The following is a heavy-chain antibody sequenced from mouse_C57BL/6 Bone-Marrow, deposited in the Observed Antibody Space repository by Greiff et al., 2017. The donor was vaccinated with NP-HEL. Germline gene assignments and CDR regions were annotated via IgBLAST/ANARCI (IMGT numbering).Heavy chain of an antibody. D-gene: IGHD2-4*01. CDR3: ASPRGDYDGLGFAY. J-gene: IGHJ3*01. Sequence: VQLQQSGAELVRPGSSVKLSCKASGYTFTSYWMDWVKQRPGQGLEWIGNIYPSDSETHYNQKFKDKATLTVDKSSSTAYMQLSSLTSEDSAVYYCASPRGDYDGLGFAYWGQGTLVTVSA. CDR2: IYPSDSET. CDR1: GYTFTSYW. V-gene: IGHV1-61*01.